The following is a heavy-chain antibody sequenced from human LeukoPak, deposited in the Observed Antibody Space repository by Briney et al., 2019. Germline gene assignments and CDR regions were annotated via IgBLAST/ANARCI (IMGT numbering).Heavy chain of an antibody. CDR2: ISGSGGST. CDR3: AKDSRYCSGGSCFFDY. J-gene: IGHJ4*02. D-gene: IGHD2-15*01. V-gene: IGHV3-23*01. CDR1: GFTFSGYA. Sequence: GGSLRLSCAASGFTFSGYAMSWVRQAPGKGLEWVSSISGSGGSTYYGDSVKGRFTISRDNSKNTLYLQMNSLRAEDTAVYYCAKDSRYCSGGSCFFDYWGQGTLVTVSS.